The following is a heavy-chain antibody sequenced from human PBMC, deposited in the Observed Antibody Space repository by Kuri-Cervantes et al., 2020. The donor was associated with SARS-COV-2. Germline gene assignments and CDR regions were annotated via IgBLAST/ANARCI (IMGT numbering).Heavy chain of an antibody. Sequence: ASVKVSCKASGYTFTSYDINWVRQATGQGLEWMGWMNPNSGNTKYSQKFQGRVTITRDTSASTAYMELSSLRSEDTAVYYCARGVEMATINVPFDYWGQGTLVTVSS. CDR2: MNPNSGNT. V-gene: IGHV1-8*01. J-gene: IGHJ4*02. CDR1: GYTFTSYD. D-gene: IGHD5-24*01. CDR3: ARGVEMATINVPFDY.